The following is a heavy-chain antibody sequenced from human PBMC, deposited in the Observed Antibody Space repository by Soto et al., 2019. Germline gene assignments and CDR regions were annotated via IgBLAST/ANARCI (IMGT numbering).Heavy chain of an antibody. Sequence: QVQLVQSAGEVKKPGASVKVSCKASGYSFTSYGISWVRRAPGQGLEWMGWISPYNGHTQFVERFQGRVTMTTDTSTKTAYMELRNLRSADTAHYYCARXXTIVPATHPRLENYGMDVWGQGTTV. CDR1: GYSFTSYG. CDR2: ISPYNGHT. J-gene: IGHJ6*02. D-gene: IGHD2-2*01. CDR3: ARXXTIVPATHPRLENYGMDV. V-gene: IGHV1-18*01.